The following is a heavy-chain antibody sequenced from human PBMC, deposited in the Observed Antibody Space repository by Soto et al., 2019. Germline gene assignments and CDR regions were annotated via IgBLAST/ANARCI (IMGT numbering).Heavy chain of an antibody. Sequence: QVQLVESGGGVVQPGGSLRLSCAASGFTFKNYAIYWVRQGPGKGLEWVAVISFDGVDKYFGDSAMGRFSISRGNSKNPGFLEFKRFALEDQARFYRARFGAHPALEYWGQGTLVAVSS. J-gene: IGHJ4*02. V-gene: IGHV3-30-3*01. CDR3: ARFGAHPALEY. CDR2: ISFDGVDK. CDR1: GFTFKNYA. D-gene: IGHD3-16*01.